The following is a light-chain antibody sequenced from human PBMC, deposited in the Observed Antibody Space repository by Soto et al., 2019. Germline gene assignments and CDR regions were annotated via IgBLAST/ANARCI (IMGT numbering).Light chain of an antibody. V-gene: IGLV1-51*01. CDR1: SSNIGNNF. CDR2: DTK. Sequence: QSVLTQPPSVSAAPGQKVTISCSGSSSNIGNNFVSWYQRLPGTAPKLLIYDTKKRPSGITDRFSGSKSGTSATLGITGLQTGDEADYYCAPWDTSLSAPVVFRGGTHLTVL. J-gene: IGLJ2*01. CDR3: APWDTSLSAPVV.